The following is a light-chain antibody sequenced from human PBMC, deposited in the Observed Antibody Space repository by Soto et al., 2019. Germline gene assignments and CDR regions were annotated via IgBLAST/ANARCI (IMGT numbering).Light chain of an antibody. Sequence: EVVMTQSPVTLSVSPGESATLSCRASQSVDGYLAWYQQKPGQAPRLLIYGASTRATGVTARFRGGGSGTEFTLTISSLQSEDSAVYYCQQRSNWPLTFGGGTKVEIK. CDR1: QSVDGY. CDR2: GAS. J-gene: IGKJ4*01. V-gene: IGKV3-15*01. CDR3: QQRSNWPLT.